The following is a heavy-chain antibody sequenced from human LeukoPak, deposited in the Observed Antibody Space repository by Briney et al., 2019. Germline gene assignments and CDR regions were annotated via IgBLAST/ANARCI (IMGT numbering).Heavy chain of an antibody. D-gene: IGHD4-17*01. CDR1: SYSISSGSY. J-gene: IGHJ4*02. CDR2: IFHSGNS. V-gene: IGHV4-38-2*01. CDR3: ARVTYVDDMLYQYFDY. Sequence: PSETLSLTCAVSSYSISSGSYWGWIRQSPGKGLEWVGSIFHSGNSYYNPSLKSRLTMSVDTSKNQFSLKLTSVTAADTALYYCARVTYVDDMLYQYFDYWGQGIMGTVSP.